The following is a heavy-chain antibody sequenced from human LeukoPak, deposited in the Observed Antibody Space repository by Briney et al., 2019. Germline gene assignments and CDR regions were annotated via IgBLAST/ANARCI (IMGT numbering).Heavy chain of an antibody. J-gene: IGHJ4*02. CDR1: GFIFSSYW. CDR3: ARGWYYSQYYFDY. D-gene: IGHD4-11*01. Sequence: GGSLRLSCAASGFIFSSYWMHWVRQAPGKGLVWVSRTNSDGSSTSYADSVKGRFTISRDNAKNTLYLQMNGLRAEDTAVYYCARGWYYSQYYFDYWGQGTLVTVSS. CDR2: TNSDGSST. V-gene: IGHV3-74*01.